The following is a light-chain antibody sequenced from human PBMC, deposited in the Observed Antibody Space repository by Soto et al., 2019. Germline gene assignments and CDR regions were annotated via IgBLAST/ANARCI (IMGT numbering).Light chain of an antibody. CDR1: QSVSSSY. CDR3: QQYGSSLLT. Sequence: EIVLTQSPGTLSLSPVDRATLSCRANQSVSSSYLAWYQQKPGQAPRLLIYGASSRATGIPDRFSGSGSGTDFTLTISRLEPEDFAVYYCQQYGSSLLTFGGGTKVDIK. V-gene: IGKV3-20*01. J-gene: IGKJ4*01. CDR2: GAS.